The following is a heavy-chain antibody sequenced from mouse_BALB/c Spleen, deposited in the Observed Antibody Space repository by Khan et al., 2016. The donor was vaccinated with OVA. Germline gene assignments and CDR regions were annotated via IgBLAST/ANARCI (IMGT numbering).Heavy chain of an antibody. CDR1: GYTFTSYT. D-gene: IGHD1-2*01. Sequence: VQLQESGAELARPGASVKMSCKASGYTFTSYTIHWIKKRPGQGLEWIGYINPSNGYTNYNQKFKDKATLTTDKSSTTAYLQLSSLTSDDTAVCNCVRDRAYHYSDGWFTNWGQGTLVTVSA. CDR3: VRDRAYHYSDGWFTN. J-gene: IGHJ3*01. CDR2: INPSNGYT. V-gene: IGHV1-4*01.